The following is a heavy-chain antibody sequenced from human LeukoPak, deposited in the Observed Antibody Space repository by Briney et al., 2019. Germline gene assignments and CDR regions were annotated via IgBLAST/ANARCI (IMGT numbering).Heavy chain of an antibody. Sequence: ASVTVSCKVSGYTLTELSMHWVRQAPGKGLEWMGGFDPEDGETTYAQKFQGRVTMTEDTSTDTAYMELSSLRSEDTAVYYCATPKRWLQLGPLGYWGQGTLVTVSS. CDR1: GYTLTELS. J-gene: IGHJ4*02. D-gene: IGHD5-24*01. V-gene: IGHV1-24*01. CDR3: ATPKRWLQLGPLGY. CDR2: FDPEDGET.